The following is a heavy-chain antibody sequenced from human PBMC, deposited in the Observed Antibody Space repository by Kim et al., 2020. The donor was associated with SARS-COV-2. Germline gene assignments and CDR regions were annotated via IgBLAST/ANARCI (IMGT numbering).Heavy chain of an antibody. CDR3: VRQGSAISGSDTFDV. J-gene: IGHJ3*01. Sequence: GGSLRLSCAASGFTFSSYGMNWVRQPPGKGLEWVSSIKITSPYIYYADSVKGRFTISRDNAKNSLYLQMNSLRAEDTAVYYCVRQGSAISGSDTFDVWGQGTMPTASS. CDR1: GFTFSSYG. V-gene: IGHV3-21*01. D-gene: IGHD3-22*01. CDR2: IKITSPYI.